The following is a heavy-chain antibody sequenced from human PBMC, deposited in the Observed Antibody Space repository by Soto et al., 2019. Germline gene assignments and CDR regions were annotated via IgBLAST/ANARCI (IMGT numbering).Heavy chain of an antibody. CDR2: ISGSGGST. J-gene: IGHJ4*02. D-gene: IGHD6-13*01. CDR3: ARYPGSAAGTRLFSF. V-gene: IGHV3-23*01. CDR1: GFTFSSYA. Sequence: PGGSLRLSCAASGFTFSSYAMSWVRQAPGKGLEWVSAISGSGGSTYYADSVKGRFTISRDNSKNTLYLQMNSLRAEDTAVYYCARYPGSAAGTRLFSFWGQGTLVTVSS.